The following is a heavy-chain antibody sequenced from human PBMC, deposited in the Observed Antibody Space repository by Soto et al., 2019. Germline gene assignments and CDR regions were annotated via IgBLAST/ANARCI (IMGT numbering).Heavy chain of an antibody. CDR2: IWYDGSNK. CDR3: ARDTYHYDILTGYYPY. V-gene: IGHV3-33*01. D-gene: IGHD3-9*01. Sequence: QVQLVESGGGVVQPGRSLRLSCAASGFTFSSYGMHWVRQAPGMGLEWVAVIWYDGSNKYYADSVKGRFTISRDNSKNTLYLQMNSLRAEDTAVYYCARDTYHYDILTGYYPYWGQGTLVTVSS. CDR1: GFTFSSYG. J-gene: IGHJ4*02.